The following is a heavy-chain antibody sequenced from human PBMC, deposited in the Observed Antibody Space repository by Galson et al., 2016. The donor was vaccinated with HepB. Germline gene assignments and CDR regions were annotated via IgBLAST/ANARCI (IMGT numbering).Heavy chain of an antibody. CDR2: INWNGGIV. V-gene: IGHV3-9*01. CDR3: AKDILEGQPPGRDNFDYIMDA. J-gene: IGHJ6*02. CDR1: GFSFSSHG. D-gene: IGHD1-1*01. Sequence: SLRLSCAASGFSFSSHGMSWVRQPPGKGLEWVSSINWNGGIVHYADSVKGRFSISRDNAKKSLFLQMNSLRPEDTALYYGAKDILEGQPPGRDNFDYIMDAWGQGTTVTVSS.